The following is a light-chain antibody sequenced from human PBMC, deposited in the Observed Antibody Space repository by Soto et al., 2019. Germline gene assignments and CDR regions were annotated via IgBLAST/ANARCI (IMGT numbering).Light chain of an antibody. J-gene: IGLJ2*01. CDR3: GTWDSSLIVVV. CDR2: DNN. V-gene: IGLV1-51*01. CDR1: RSNIGNNY. Sequence: QSVLTQPPSVSAAPGQKVTISCSGSRSNIGNNYVSWYQQLPGTAPKRLLYDNNKRPSGIPDRFTGSKSGTSATLGIAGLQTGDEADYYCGTWDSSLIVVVFGGGTQLSVL.